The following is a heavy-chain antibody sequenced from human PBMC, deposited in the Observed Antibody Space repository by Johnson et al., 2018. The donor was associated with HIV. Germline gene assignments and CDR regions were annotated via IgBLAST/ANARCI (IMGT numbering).Heavy chain of an antibody. J-gene: IGHJ3*02. CDR3: AKDLGTGDDAFDI. CDR2: ISYDGSNK. Sequence: QVQLVESGGGVVQPGRSLRLSCAASGFTFSSYGMHWVRQAPGKGLEWVAVISYDGSNKYYADSVKGRFTISRDNSKNTLYLQMNSLRAEDTAVYYCAKDLGTGDDAFDIWGQGTMVTVSS. V-gene: IGHV3-33*05. D-gene: IGHD7-27*01. CDR1: GFTFSSYG.